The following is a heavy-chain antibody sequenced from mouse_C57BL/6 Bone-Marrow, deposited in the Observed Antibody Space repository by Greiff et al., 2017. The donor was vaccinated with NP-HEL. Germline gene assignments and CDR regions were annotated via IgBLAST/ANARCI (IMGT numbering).Heavy chain of an antibody. CDR2: IYPRDGST. J-gene: IGHJ2*01. CDR3: ARPDGY. Sequence: QVHVKQSGPELVKPGASVKLSCKASGYTFTSYDINWVKQRPGQGLEWIGWIYPRDGSTKYTEKFKGKATLTVDTSSSTAYMELHSLTSEDSAVYFCARPDGYWGQGTTLTVSS. CDR1: GYTFTSYD. V-gene: IGHV1-85*01.